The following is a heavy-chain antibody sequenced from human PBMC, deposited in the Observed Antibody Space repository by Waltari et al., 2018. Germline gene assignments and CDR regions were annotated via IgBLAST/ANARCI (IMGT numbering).Heavy chain of an antibody. CDR2: IYPGDSDT. CDR3: ARRALTSRYYYGMDV. Sequence: EVQRVQSGAEVKKPGESLKISCKGSGYSFTSYWIGWVRQMPGKGLEWMGIIYPGDSDTRYSPSFQGQVTISADKSISTAYLQWSSLKASDTAMYYCARRALTSRYYYGMDVWGQGTTVTVSS. J-gene: IGHJ6*02. CDR1: GYSFTSYW. V-gene: IGHV5-51*03.